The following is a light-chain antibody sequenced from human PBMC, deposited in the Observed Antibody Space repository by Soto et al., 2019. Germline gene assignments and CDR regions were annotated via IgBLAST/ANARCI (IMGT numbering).Light chain of an antibody. Sequence: QSVLTQPASVSGSPGQSITISCTGSSSDFTTYHYVSWYRQHPGKAPKLMIYEVSHRPSGVPDRFSGSNSGNTASLTISGLQAEDEADYYCCSYAGSYTFGVFXTGTKATV. CDR3: CSYAGSYTFGV. V-gene: IGLV2-11*01. CDR1: SSDFTTYHY. CDR2: EVS. J-gene: IGLJ1*01.